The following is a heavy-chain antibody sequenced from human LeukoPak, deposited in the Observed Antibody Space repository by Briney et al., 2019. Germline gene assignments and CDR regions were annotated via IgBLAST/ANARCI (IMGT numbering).Heavy chain of an antibody. D-gene: IGHD4-23*01. Sequence: QAGGSLRLSCAASGFTVSSNYMNWVRQAPGKGLEWLSYISSSGSTIYYADSVQGRFTISRDNAKNSLYLQMNSLRVEDTAVYYCARDGNLFDYWGQGTLVSVSS. CDR3: ARDGNLFDY. J-gene: IGHJ4*02. CDR1: GFTVSSNY. V-gene: IGHV3-48*01. CDR2: ISSSGSTI.